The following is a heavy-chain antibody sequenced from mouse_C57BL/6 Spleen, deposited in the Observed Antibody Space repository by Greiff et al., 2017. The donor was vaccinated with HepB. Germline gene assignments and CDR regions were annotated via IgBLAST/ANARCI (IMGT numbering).Heavy chain of an antibody. D-gene: IGHD2-1*01. Sequence: EVQLVESGEGLVKPGGSLKLSCAASGFTFSSYAMSWVRQTPEKRLEWVAYISSGGDYIYYADTVKGRFTISRDNARNTLYLQMSSLKSEDTAMYYCTRDSPIYYGNYGAMDYWGQGTSVTVSS. J-gene: IGHJ4*01. CDR1: GFTFSSYA. V-gene: IGHV5-9-1*02. CDR2: ISSGGDYI. CDR3: TRDSPIYYGNYGAMDY.